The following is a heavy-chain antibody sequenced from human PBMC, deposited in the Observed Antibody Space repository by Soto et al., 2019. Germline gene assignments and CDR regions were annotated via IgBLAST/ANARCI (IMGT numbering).Heavy chain of an antibody. Sequence: QVQLQESGPGLVKPSGTLSLTCTVSNASISSRKWWTWVRQTPGKGLEWIGEIYHSGSINHNPSLKSRVTMSLDKSKNQFSLKMTSVTAADTAVYYCASKFGELLADAFDIWGQGTVVTVSS. V-gene: IGHV4-4*02. J-gene: IGHJ3*02. CDR1: NASISSRKW. CDR3: ASKFGELLADAFDI. CDR2: IYHSGSI. D-gene: IGHD3-10*01.